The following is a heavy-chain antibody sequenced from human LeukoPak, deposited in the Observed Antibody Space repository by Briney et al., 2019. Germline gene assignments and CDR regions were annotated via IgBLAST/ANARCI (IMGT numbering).Heavy chain of an antibody. J-gene: IGHJ5*02. CDR3: ARAAIVVEPAAWFDP. CDR1: GYTFTNYG. D-gene: IGHD2-2*01. Sequence: ASVKVSCKASGYTFTNYGMNWVRQAPGQGLEWMGWINTNTGNPTYAQGFTGRFVFSLDTSVSTAYLQISSLKAGDTAVYYCARAAIVVEPAAWFDPWGQGTLVTVSS. V-gene: IGHV7-4-1*02. CDR2: INTNTGNP.